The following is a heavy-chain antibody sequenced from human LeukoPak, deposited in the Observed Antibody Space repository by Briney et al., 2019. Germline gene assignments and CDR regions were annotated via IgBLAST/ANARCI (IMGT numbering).Heavy chain of an antibody. CDR1: GFTFSDYA. V-gene: IGHV3-23*01. Sequence: GGSLRLSCAASGFTFSDYAMNWVRQAPGKGLEWVSVVGGDDATYYTDSVKGRFTISRDNSKNTLSLQMNSLRLEDTAVYYCAKDGWARNGIYDPFDIWGQGTTV. D-gene: IGHD2-8*01. CDR3: AKDGWARNGIYDPFDI. J-gene: IGHJ3*02. CDR2: VGGDDAT.